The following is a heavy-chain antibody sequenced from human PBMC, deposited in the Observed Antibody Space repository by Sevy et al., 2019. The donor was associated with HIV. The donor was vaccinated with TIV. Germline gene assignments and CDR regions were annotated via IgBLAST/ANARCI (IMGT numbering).Heavy chain of an antibody. CDR1: GFTFDNYA. Sequence: GGSLRLSCAASGFTFDNYAMTWVRQTPGKGLEWVSYISSSSSTIYYADSVKGRFTISRDNAKNSLYLQMNSLRDEDTAVYYCARENDYVWGSYLPPFDYWGQGTLVTVSS. V-gene: IGHV3-48*02. J-gene: IGHJ4*02. CDR3: ARENDYVWGSYLPPFDY. CDR2: ISSSSSTI. D-gene: IGHD3-16*02.